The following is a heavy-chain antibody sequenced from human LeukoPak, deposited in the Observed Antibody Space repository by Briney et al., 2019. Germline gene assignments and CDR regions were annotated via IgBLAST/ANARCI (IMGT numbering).Heavy chain of an antibody. J-gene: IGHJ4*02. CDR1: GFIFSNYA. CDR2: ITSGGQT. V-gene: IGHV3-23*01. Sequence: GGSLRLSCAASGFIFSNYAMTWVRQAPGKGLQWVSTITSGGQTYYADSVKGRFTISRDNSKNTLYLQMNSLRAEDTAVYYCAVGVYYFDYWGQGTLVTVSS. CDR3: AVGVYYFDY. D-gene: IGHD3-10*01.